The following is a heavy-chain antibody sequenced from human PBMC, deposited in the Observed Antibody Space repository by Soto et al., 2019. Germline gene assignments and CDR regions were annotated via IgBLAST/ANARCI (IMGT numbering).Heavy chain of an antibody. V-gene: IGHV4-59*08. J-gene: IGHJ4*02. CDR3: ARRGLSYYFDY. Sequence: QVQLQESGPGLVKPSETLSLTCTVSGGSISSYYWSWIRQPPGKGLEWIGYIYYSGSTNYNPSLKSRVTISVDTSKNQFSLKLSSVTAADTAVYYCARRGLSYYFDYWGQGTLVTVSS. D-gene: IGHD3-16*02. CDR1: GGSISSYY. CDR2: IYYSGST.